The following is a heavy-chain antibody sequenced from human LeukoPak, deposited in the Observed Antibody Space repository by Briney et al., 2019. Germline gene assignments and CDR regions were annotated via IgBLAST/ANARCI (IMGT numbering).Heavy chain of an antibody. CDR2: IRYDGSNK. Sequence: GGSLRLSCAASGFTFSSYGMHRVRQAPGKGLEWVAFIRYDGSNKYYADSVKGRFTISRDNSKNTLYLQMNSLRAEDTAVYYCAKILFYDSSGYPVDYWGQGTLVTVSS. D-gene: IGHD3-22*01. V-gene: IGHV3-30*02. J-gene: IGHJ4*02. CDR3: AKILFYDSSGYPVDY. CDR1: GFTFSSYG.